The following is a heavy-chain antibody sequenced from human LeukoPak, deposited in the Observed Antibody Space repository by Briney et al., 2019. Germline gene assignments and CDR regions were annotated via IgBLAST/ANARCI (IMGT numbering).Heavy chain of an antibody. CDR2: ISSSSSYI. CDR3: ARDTVTTLVDFDY. J-gene: IGHJ4*02. D-gene: IGHD4-17*01. CDR1: GFTFSSYS. V-gene: IGHV3-21*01. Sequence: PGGSLRLSCAASGFTFSSYSMNWVRQAPGKGLEWVSSISSSSSYIYYADSVKGRFTISRDNAKNSLYLQMNSLRAEDTAVYYCARDTVTTLVDFDYWGQGTLVTVSS.